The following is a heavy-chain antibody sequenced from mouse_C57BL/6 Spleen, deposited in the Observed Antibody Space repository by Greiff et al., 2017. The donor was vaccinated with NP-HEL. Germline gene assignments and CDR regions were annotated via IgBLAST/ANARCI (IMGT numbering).Heavy chain of an antibody. CDR1: GYTFTSYW. CDR3: ARLDSSGSPDY. Sequence: QVQLQQSGAELVKPGASVKLSCKASGYTFTSYWMHWVKQRPGQGLEWIGMIHPNSGSTNYNEKFKSKATLTVDKSSSTAYMQLSSLTSEDSAVYYCARLDSSGSPDYWGQGTTLTVSS. V-gene: IGHV1-64*01. CDR2: IHPNSGST. D-gene: IGHD3-2*02. J-gene: IGHJ2*01.